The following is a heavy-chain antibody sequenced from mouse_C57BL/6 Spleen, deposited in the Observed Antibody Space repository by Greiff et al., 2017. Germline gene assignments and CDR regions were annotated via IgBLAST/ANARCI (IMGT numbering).Heavy chain of an antibody. CDR1: GYAFTNYL. Sequence: VQLQQSGAELVRPGTSVKVSCKASGYAFTNYLIEWVKQRPGQGLEWIGVINPGSGGTNYNEKFKGKATLTADKSSSTAYMQLSSLTSEDSAVYFCARREARYAMDYWGQGTSVTVSS. V-gene: IGHV1-54*01. CDR2: INPGSGGT. CDR3: ARREARYAMDY. J-gene: IGHJ4*01.